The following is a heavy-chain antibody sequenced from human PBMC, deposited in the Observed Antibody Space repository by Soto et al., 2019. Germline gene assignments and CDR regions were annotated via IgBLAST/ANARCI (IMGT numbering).Heavy chain of an antibody. CDR3: AATESPSPGGGP. CDR1: GFSFLSFA. D-gene: IGHD1-1*01. Sequence: ASVNVSCTASGFSFLSFAVQWVRQTRGQRFEWIGSVVVATGNTVYSPKFQDRATITGDMSTNIDYVYLGSLTSEDTAIYYCAATESPSPGGGPWGDGTHVTVSA. J-gene: IGHJ4*03. CDR2: VVVATGNT. V-gene: IGHV1-58*01.